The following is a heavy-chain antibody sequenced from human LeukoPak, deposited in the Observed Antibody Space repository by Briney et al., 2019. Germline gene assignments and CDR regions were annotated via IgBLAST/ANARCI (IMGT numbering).Heavy chain of an antibody. Sequence: PGGSLRLSCAASGFTFSSYAMSWVRQAPGKGLEWVSAISGSGGSTYYADSVKGRFTISRDNSKNTLYLQMNSLRAEDTAVYYCANPRTPYCSGGSCYSATDYYYYGMDVWGQGTTVTVSS. CDR3: ANPRTPYCSGGSCYSATDYYYYGMDV. V-gene: IGHV3-23*01. J-gene: IGHJ6*02. D-gene: IGHD2-15*01. CDR1: GFTFSSYA. CDR2: ISGSGGST.